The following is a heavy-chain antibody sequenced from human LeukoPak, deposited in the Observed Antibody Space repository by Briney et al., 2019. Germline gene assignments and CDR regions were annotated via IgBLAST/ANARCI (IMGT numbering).Heavy chain of an antibody. Sequence: KPGGSLRLSCAASGFSFSGYSMNWVRQAPGKGLEWVSSVSSSSGHIYYADSVKGRFTISRDNAKNSLYLQMNTLRAEDTAVYYCARDLVHDYWGQGTLVTVSS. CDR1: GFSFSGYS. D-gene: IGHD6-6*01. V-gene: IGHV3-21*01. J-gene: IGHJ4*02. CDR2: VSSSSGHI. CDR3: ARDLVHDY.